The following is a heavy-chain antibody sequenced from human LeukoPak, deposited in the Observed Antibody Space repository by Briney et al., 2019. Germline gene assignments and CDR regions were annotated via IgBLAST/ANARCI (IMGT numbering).Heavy chain of an antibody. CDR2: ISFDETKE. J-gene: IGHJ4*02. Sequence: GGPLRLSCAASGFSFSKYAMHWVRQAPGKGLEWVAVISFDETKEYYADSVKGRFTISRDNSNNTLFLQMNSVKTEDTAVYFCARMKVIKGASLDYWGQGSLVTVSS. CDR3: ARMKVIKGASLDY. V-gene: IGHV3-30-3*01. D-gene: IGHD2-21*01. CDR1: GFSFSKYA.